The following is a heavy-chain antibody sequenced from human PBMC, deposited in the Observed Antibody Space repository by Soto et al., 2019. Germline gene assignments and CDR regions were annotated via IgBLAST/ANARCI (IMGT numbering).Heavy chain of an antibody. CDR3: AREVVVVVADRGYYYGMDV. D-gene: IGHD2-15*01. Sequence: GGSLRLCCAASGFTVSSNYMSWVRQAPGKGLEWVSVIYSGGSTYYADSVKGRFTISRDNSKNTLYLQMNSLRAEDTAVYYCAREVVVVVADRGYYYGMDVWGQGTTVTVSS. CDR2: IYSGGST. J-gene: IGHJ6*02. V-gene: IGHV3-53*01. CDR1: GFTVSSNY.